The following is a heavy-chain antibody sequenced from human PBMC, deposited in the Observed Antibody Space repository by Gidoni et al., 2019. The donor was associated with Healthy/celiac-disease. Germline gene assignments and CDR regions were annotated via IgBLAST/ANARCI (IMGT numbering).Heavy chain of an antibody. CDR1: VCTVSSNY. V-gene: IGHV3-66*01. CDR2: IYSGGST. Sequence: EVQLVESGGGLVQPGGSLRPPCATSVCTVSSNYMSWVRQAPGKGLEWVSVIYSGGSTYYADSVKGRFTISRDNSKNTLYLQMNSLRAEDTAVYYCARDSVAGYGMDVWGQGTTVTVSS. D-gene: IGHD6-19*01. CDR3: ARDSVAGYGMDV. J-gene: IGHJ6*02.